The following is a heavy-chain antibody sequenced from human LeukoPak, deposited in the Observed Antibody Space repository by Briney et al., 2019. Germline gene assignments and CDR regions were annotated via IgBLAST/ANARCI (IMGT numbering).Heavy chain of an antibody. CDR3: ARVDTAMAIDY. D-gene: IGHD5-18*01. Sequence: SCMACAYTFSGGYMRRFRQAPEQWLERMGWINPNSGGTNYAQKFQGRVTMTRDTSISTAYMELSRLRSDDTAVYYCARVDTAMAIDYWGQGTLVTVSS. V-gene: IGHV1-2*02. CDR1: AYTFSGGY. CDR2: INPNSGGT. J-gene: IGHJ4*02.